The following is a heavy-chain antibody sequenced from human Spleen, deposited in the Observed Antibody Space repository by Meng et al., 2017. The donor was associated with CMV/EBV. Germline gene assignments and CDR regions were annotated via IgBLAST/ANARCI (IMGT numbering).Heavy chain of an antibody. CDR1: GGTFSSYA. D-gene: IGHD6-19*01. CDR3: AREAQWLATSWFDP. CDR2: IIPIFGTA. J-gene: IGHJ5*02. V-gene: IGHV1-69*05. Sequence: SVKVSCKASGGTFSSYAISWVRQAPGQGLEWMGGIIPIFGTANYAQKFQGRVTITTDESTSTAYMALSSLRSEDTAVYYCAREAQWLATSWFDPWGQGTLVTVSS.